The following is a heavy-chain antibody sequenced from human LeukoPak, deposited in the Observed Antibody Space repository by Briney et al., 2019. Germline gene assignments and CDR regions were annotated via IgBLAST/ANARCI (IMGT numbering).Heavy chain of an antibody. V-gene: IGHV4-59*12. D-gene: IGHD3-10*01. J-gene: IGHJ4*02. CDR3: ARDSLVGSYYYFDY. Sequence: SETLSLTCTVSGGSISSYYWSWIRQPPGKGLEWIGYIYYSGSTNYNPSLKSRVTISVDTSKNQFSLKLSSVTAADTAIYYCARDSLVGSYYYFDYWGQGTLVTVSS. CDR1: GGSISSYY. CDR2: IYYSGST.